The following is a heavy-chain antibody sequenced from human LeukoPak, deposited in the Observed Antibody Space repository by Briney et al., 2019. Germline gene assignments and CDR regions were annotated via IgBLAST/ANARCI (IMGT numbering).Heavy chain of an antibody. CDR3: ARDTRPYCSSTSCYVSTNYYYYGMDV. V-gene: IGHV3-7*01. D-gene: IGHD2-2*01. Sequence: PGGSLRLSCAASGFTFSSYWMSWVRQAPGKGLEWVANIKQDGSEKYYVDSVKGRFTISRGNAKNSLYLQMNSLRAEDTAVYYCARDTRPYCSSTSCYVSTNYYYYGMDVWGQGTTVTVSS. J-gene: IGHJ6*02. CDR1: GFTFSSYW. CDR2: IKQDGSEK.